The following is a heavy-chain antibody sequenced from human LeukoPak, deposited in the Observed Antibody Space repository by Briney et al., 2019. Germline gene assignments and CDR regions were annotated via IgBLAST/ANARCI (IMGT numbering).Heavy chain of an antibody. D-gene: IGHD3-22*01. CDR2: INHSGST. V-gene: IGHV4-34*01. J-gene: IGHJ4*02. CDR3: VLYYSDSSGSLFDY. CDR1: RGSFSGYF. Sequence: PSETLSLTCAVFRGSFSGYFWNWIRQPPGRGREWIGEINHSGSTNYNPSLNSRVTISVDTSKNQFSLKLTSVTAADTAVYYCVLYYSDSSGSLFDYWGQGTLVTVSS.